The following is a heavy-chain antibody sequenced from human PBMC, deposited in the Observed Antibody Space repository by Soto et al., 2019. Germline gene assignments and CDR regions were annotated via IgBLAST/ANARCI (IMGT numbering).Heavy chain of an antibody. J-gene: IGHJ4*02. V-gene: IGHV4-39*01. CDR2: IYYSGST. Sequence: SETLSLTCTVSGGSISSSGYYWGWIRQPPGKGLEWIGSIYYSGSTYYNPSLKSRVTISVDTSKNQFSLKLSSLRSEDTAVYYCASYPTSVDVLRFLGWFWDEDYWGQGTLVTVSS. CDR3: ASYPTSVDVLRFLGWFWDEDY. D-gene: IGHD3-3*01. CDR1: GGSISSSGYY.